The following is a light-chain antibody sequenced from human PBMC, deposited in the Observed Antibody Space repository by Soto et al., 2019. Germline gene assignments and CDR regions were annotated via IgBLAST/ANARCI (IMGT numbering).Light chain of an antibody. CDR2: TDN. CDR3: QSYGKTLTAYV. V-gene: IGLV1-40*01. J-gene: IGLJ1*01. Sequence: QSVLTQPPSVSAAPGHRVTISCTGSTSNIAAGYGFPCYHQVPGTAPKLCVSTDNHRPSGVPDRLSASKSGASASLAITGLQAEDEAHYYCQSYGKTLTAYVFGTGTKVTVL. CDR1: TSNIAAGYG.